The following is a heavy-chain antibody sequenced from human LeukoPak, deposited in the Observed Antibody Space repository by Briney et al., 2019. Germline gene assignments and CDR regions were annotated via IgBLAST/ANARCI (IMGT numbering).Heavy chain of an antibody. V-gene: IGHV3-23*01. D-gene: IGHD2-21*02. J-gene: IGHJ4*02. CDR1: GFTFRSYA. CDR3: AKDLPTKCRGDCPSDY. Sequence: GGSLRLSCAASGFTFRSYAMNWVRQAPGKGLEWVSHISDNGGRTYYAESVKGRFAISRDNSKNTLYLQMNSLRAEDTALYYCAKDLPTKCRGDCPSDYWGQGTLVTVSS. CDR2: ISDNGGRT.